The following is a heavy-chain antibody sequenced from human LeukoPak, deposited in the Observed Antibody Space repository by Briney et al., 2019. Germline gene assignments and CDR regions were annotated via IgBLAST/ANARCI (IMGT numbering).Heavy chain of an antibody. CDR3: ARDGNDYGDSRRRFDC. J-gene: IGHJ4*02. D-gene: IGHD4-17*01. CDR1: GGSISSGGYY. Sequence: SETLSLTCTVSGGSISSGGYYWSWIRQHPGKGLEWIGYIYYSGSTYYNPSLKSRVTISVDTSKNQFSLKLSSVTAADTAVYYCARDGNDYGDSRRRFDCWGQGTLVTVSS. CDR2: IYYSGST. V-gene: IGHV4-31*03.